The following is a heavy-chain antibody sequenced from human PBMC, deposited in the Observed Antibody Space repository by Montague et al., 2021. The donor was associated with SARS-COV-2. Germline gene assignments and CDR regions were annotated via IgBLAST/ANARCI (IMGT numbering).Heavy chain of an antibody. CDR1: GGSTSSSSYY. V-gene: IGHV4-39*01. CDR3: ARHKRWRIAAAGRDFGY. D-gene: IGHD6-13*01. CDR2: IYYSGST. Sequence: SETLSLTCTVSGGSTSSSSYYWGWIRQPPGKGLEWIGSIYYSGSTYYNPPLKSRVTISVDTSKNQFSLKLSSVTAADTAVYYCARHKRWRIAAAGRDFGYWGQGTLVTVSS. J-gene: IGHJ4*02.